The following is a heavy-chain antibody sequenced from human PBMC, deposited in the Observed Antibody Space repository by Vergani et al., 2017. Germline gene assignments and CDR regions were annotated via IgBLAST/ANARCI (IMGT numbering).Heavy chain of an antibody. CDR1: GFTLSNYD. CDR3: EKNFRGWGIDY. V-gene: IGHV3-30*02. J-gene: IGHJ4*02. CDR2: IQFDGSNQ. D-gene: IGHD3-16*01. Sequence: QVQLVESGGGVVQRGGSLRLSCATSGFTLSNYDMQWIRQGPGKGLEFVAFIQFDGSNQYYADSVKGRFTLSRDFSKKTLYLQMNSLRTDDTATYYCEKNFRGWGIDYWGKGTQVIVSS.